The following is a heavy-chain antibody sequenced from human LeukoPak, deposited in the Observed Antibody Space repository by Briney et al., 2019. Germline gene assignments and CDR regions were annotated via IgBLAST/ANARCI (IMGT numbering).Heavy chain of an antibody. D-gene: IGHD6-19*01. V-gene: IGHV3-15*01. Sequence: GGSLRLSCAASGFTFSDAWMSWVRQAPGKGLEWVGRIKSRTDGGTTDYAAPVKGRFTISRDDSKNTLYLQMNSLKTEDTAVYYCTSTRRQWLVHYYYYYGMDVWGKGTTLTVSS. CDR3: TSTRRQWLVHYYYYYGMDV. CDR2: IKSRTDGGTT. J-gene: IGHJ6*04. CDR1: GFTFSDAW.